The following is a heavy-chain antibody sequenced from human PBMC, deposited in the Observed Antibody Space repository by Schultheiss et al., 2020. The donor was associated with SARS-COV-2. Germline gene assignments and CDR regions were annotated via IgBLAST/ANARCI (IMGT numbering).Heavy chain of an antibody. CDR3: ARDKAVADY. Sequence: GGSLRLSCAASGFTFSSYAMHWVRQAPGKGLEWVAVISYDGSNKYYADSVKGRFTISRDNAKNSLFLQMNGLRAEDTAVYYCARDKAVADYWGQGTLVTVSS. V-gene: IGHV3-30*04. J-gene: IGHJ4*02. D-gene: IGHD6-19*01. CDR2: ISYDGSNK. CDR1: GFTFSSYA.